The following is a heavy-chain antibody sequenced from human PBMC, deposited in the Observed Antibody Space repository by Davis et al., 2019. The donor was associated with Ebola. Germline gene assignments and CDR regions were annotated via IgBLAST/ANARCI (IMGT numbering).Heavy chain of an antibody. CDR2: IKQDGNEK. Sequence: GESLKISCAASGFTFSSYWMSWVRQAPGKGLEWVANIKQDGNEKYYVDSVKGRFTISRDNAKNSLYLQMNSPRAEDTAVYYCARGSNGYWGQGTLVTVSS. CDR1: GFTFSSYW. V-gene: IGHV3-7*03. J-gene: IGHJ4*02. CDR3: ARGSNGY. D-gene: IGHD2-8*01.